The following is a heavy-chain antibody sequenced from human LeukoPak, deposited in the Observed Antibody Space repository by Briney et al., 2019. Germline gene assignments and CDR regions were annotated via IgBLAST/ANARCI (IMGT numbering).Heavy chain of an antibody. CDR1: GGSISSYY. CDR3: ARGRSGWYRNWFDP. D-gene: IGHD6-19*01. Sequence: PSETLSLTRTVSGGSISSYYWSWLRQPPGKGLEWIGYIYYGGSTNYNPSLKSRATISVDTSKNQFSLKLSSVTAADTAVYSCARGRSGWYRNWFDPWGQGTLVTVSS. V-gene: IGHV4-59*01. J-gene: IGHJ5*02. CDR2: IYYGGST.